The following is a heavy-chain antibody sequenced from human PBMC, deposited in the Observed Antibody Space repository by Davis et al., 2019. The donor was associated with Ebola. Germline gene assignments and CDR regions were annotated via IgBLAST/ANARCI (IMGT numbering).Heavy chain of an antibody. CDR2: IYYSGST. J-gene: IGHJ4*02. D-gene: IGHD2-15*01. CDR3: ARDVTSGGLDY. V-gene: IGHV4-59*01. CDR1: GGSISSYY. Sequence: ETLSLTCTVSGGSISSYYWSWIRQPPGKGLEWIGYIYYSGSTNYNPSLKSRVTISVDTSKNQFSLKLSSVTATDTAVYYCARDVTSGGLDYWGQGTLVTVSS.